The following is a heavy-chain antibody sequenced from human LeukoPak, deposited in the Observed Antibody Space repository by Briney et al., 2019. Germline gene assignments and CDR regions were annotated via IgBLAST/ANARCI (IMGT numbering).Heavy chain of an antibody. D-gene: IGHD2-15*01. Sequence: PGRSLRLSCAASGFTFSNYAMHWVRQAPDKGLEWVAVISYDGSNKYYADSVKGRFTISRDNSKNTLYLQMNSLRAEDTAVYYCARAKSTSGLVVVVAATLLFDYWGQGTLVIVSS. V-gene: IGHV3-30*04. J-gene: IGHJ4*02. CDR1: GFTFSNYA. CDR2: ISYDGSNK. CDR3: ARAKSTSGLVVVVAATLLFDY.